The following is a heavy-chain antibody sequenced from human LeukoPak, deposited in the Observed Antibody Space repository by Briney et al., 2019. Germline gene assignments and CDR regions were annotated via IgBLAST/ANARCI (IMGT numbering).Heavy chain of an antibody. CDR2: IKQDGSEK. D-gene: IGHD5-12*01. CDR3: ARVPRYGGYDYGYYYGMDV. V-gene: IGHV3-7*01. J-gene: IGHJ6*02. CDR1: GFTFNNYW. Sequence: GGSLRLSCAVSGFTFNNYWMSWVRQAPGKGLEWVANIKQDGSEKYYADSVKGRFTISRDNAKNSLYLQMNSLRAEDTAVYYCARVPRYGGYDYGYYYGMDVWGQGPTVTVSS.